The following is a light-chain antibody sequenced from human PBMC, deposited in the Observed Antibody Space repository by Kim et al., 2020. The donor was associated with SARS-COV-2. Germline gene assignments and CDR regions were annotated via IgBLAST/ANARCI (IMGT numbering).Light chain of an antibody. CDR2: RAS. CDR1: QSINSW. J-gene: IGKJ1*01. V-gene: IGKV1-39*01. CDR3: QQSYTFPRT. Sequence: DIQMTQSPSSLSASVGDRVTITCWASQSINSWLNRYQQKPGKAPHLMIYRASTLKSGVPPRFSGSASGTDFSLTISSLQPEDFATYYCQQSYTFPRTFGQGTKVDIK.